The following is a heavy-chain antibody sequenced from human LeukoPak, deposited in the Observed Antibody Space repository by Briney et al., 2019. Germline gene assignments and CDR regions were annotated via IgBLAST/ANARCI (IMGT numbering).Heavy chain of an antibody. D-gene: IGHD2-2*01. Sequence: ASVKVSCKASVYTFTSYDINWVRQATGQGLEWMGWMNPNSGNTGYAQKFQGRVTMTRNTSISTAYMELSSLRSEDTAVYYCARGPTIVVVPAATQNWFDPWGQGTLVTVSS. CDR2: MNPNSGNT. CDR1: VYTFTSYD. V-gene: IGHV1-8*01. CDR3: ARGPTIVVVPAATQNWFDP. J-gene: IGHJ5*02.